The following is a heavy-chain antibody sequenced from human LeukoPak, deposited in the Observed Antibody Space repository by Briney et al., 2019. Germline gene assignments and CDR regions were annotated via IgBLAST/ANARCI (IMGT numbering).Heavy chain of an antibody. CDR1: GFTFSSYE. CDR2: ISSSGSTI. V-gene: IGHV3-48*03. CDR3: ARNYGDYIAYYFDY. Sequence: GGSLRLSCAASGFTFSSYEMNWVRQAPGKGLEWVSYISSSGSTIYYADSVKGRFTISRDNAKNSLYLQMNSLRAEDTAVYYCARNYGDYIAYYFDYWAREPWSPSPQ. D-gene: IGHD4-17*01. J-gene: IGHJ4*02.